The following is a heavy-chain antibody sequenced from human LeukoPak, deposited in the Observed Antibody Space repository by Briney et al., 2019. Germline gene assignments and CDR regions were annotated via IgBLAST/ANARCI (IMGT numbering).Heavy chain of an antibody. Sequence: GGSLRLSCAASGFTFSSFGMHWVRQAPGKGLEWVSSISSSSSYIYYADSVKGRFTISRDNAKNSLYLQMNSLRAEDTAVYYCARSGRGYYMDVWGKGTTVTVSS. CDR3: ARSGRGYYMDV. J-gene: IGHJ6*03. V-gene: IGHV3-21*01. CDR1: GFTFSSFG. CDR2: ISSSSSYI. D-gene: IGHD2-15*01.